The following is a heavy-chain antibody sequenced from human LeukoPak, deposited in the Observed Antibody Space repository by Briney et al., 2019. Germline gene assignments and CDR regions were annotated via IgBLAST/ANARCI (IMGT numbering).Heavy chain of an antibody. CDR3: ARGRGDYDYVWGSYRQNWFDP. CDR2: MNPNSGNT. D-gene: IGHD3-16*02. CDR1: GYTFTSYD. Sequence: ASVKVSCKTSGYTFTSYDINWVRQATGQGLEWMGWMNPNSGNTGYAQKFQGRVTMTRNTSISTAYMELSSLRSEDTAVYYCARGRGDYDYVWGSYRQNWFDPWGQGTLVTVSS. V-gene: IGHV1-8*01. J-gene: IGHJ5*02.